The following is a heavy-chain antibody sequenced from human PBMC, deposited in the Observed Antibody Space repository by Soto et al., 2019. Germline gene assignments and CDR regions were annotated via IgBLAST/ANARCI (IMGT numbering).Heavy chain of an antibody. D-gene: IGHD2-15*01. V-gene: IGHV3-23*01. Sequence: EVQLLESGGGLVQPGGSLRLSCAASGFTFSRHAMSWVRQAPGKGLEWVSAISGSGDSAYHADSVKGRFTISRDNSKNALYLQMSSLRAEDTALYYCANAGGSTWDHGMDIWGQGTTVTVSS. CDR3: ANAGGSTWDHGMDI. CDR1: GFTFSRHA. CDR2: ISGSGDSA. J-gene: IGHJ6*02.